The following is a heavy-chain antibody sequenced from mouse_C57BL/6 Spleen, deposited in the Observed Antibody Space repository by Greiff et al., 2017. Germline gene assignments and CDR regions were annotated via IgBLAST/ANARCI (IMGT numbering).Heavy chain of an antibody. CDR1: GFTFSDYG. Sequence: EVQRVESGGGLVKPGGSLQLSCAASGFTFSDYGMHWVRQAPEKGLEWVAYISSGSSTIYYADTVKGRFTISRDNAKNSLFLQMTSLRSEDTAMYYCATIGDAWFAYWGQGTLVTVSA. CDR3: ATIGDAWFAY. D-gene: IGHD3-1*01. V-gene: IGHV5-17*01. CDR2: ISSGSSTI. J-gene: IGHJ3*01.